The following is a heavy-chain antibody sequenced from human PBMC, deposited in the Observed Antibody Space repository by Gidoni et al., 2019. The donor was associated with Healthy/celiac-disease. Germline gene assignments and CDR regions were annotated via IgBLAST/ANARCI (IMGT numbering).Heavy chain of an antibody. D-gene: IGHD3-22*01. Sequence: QVQLVESGGGVVQPGRSLRLSCAASGFTFSSYGMHWVRQAPGKGLEWVAVIWYDGSNKYYADSVKGRFTISRDNSKNTLYLQMNSLRAEDTAVYYCARDWGHGGSGYWFDYWGQGTLVTVSS. CDR1: GFTFSSYG. V-gene: IGHV3-33*01. J-gene: IGHJ4*02. CDR2: IWYDGSNK. CDR3: ARDWGHGGSGYWFDY.